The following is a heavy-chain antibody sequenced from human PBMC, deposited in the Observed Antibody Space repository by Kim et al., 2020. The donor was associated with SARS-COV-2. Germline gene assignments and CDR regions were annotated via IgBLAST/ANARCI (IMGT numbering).Heavy chain of an antibody. CDR2: ISVDVNKT. V-gene: IGHV1-18*01. J-gene: IGHJ6*03. CDR1: GYSLTNYG. CDR3: VREKSPWPAMNYYFFYMHV. Sequence: ASVKVSCKASGYSLTNYGFSWVRQAPGQEPEWMGGISVDVNKTQYAQKYQGRVSLTPDRSTGIVYMVLRSLIADDTAVYYCVREKSPWPAMNYYFFYMHV. D-gene: IGHD3-10*01.